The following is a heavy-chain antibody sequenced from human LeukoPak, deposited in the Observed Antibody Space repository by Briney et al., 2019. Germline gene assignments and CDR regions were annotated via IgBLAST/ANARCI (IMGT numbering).Heavy chain of an antibody. CDR2: IKQDGSEK. J-gene: IGHJ4*02. D-gene: IGHD3-10*01. CDR1: GFTFSSYW. CDR3: ARPQRLLWFGELLPSYFDY. V-gene: IGHV3-7*01. Sequence: PGGSLRLSCAASGFTFSSYWMSWVRQAPGKGLEWVANIKQDGSEKYYVDSVKGRFTISRDNAKNSLYLQMNSLRDEDTAVYYCARPQRLLWFGELLPSYFDYWGQGTLVTVSS.